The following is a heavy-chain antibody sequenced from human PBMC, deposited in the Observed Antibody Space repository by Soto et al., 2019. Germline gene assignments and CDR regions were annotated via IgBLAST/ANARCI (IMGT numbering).Heavy chain of an antibody. J-gene: IGHJ3*02. CDR1: GGSISGGGYS. CDR3: ARDVHKAPPYGSGQGDAFNI. Sequence: SETLSLTCAVSGGSISGGGYSWIWIRQPPGKGLEWIGYIYHSGSTYYNPSLKSRVTISVDRSKNQFTLKLSSVTAADTAVYYCARDVHKAPPYGSGQGDAFNIWGQGTMDIV. CDR2: IYHSGST. V-gene: IGHV4-30-2*01. D-gene: IGHD3-10*01.